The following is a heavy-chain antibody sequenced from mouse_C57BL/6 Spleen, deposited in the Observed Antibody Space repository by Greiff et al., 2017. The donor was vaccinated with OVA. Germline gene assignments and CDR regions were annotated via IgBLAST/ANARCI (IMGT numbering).Heavy chain of an antibody. V-gene: IGHV2-4*01. CDR1: GFSLTSYG. D-gene: IGHD2-3*01. J-gene: IGHJ1*03. CDR3: AKSGNDPPYWYFDV. CDR2: IWSGGST. Sequence: QVQLQQSGPGLVQPSQSLSITCTVSGFSLTSYGVHWVRQPPGKGLEWLGVIWSGGSTDYNAAFISRLSISKDNSKSQVFFKMNSLQADDTAIYYCAKSGNDPPYWYFDVWGTGTTVTVSS.